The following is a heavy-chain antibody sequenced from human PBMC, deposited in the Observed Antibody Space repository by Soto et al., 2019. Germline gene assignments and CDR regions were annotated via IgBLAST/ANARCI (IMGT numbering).Heavy chain of an antibody. V-gene: IGHV1-2*02. D-gene: IGHD6-19*01. CDR3: ARDRGYSSGAFDI. CDR2: INPNSGGT. J-gene: IGHJ3*02. CDR1: GYTFTDYY. Sequence: ASVKVSCKASGYTFTDYYMHWVRQVPGQGLEWMGWINPNSGGTNYAQKFQGRVTMTRDTSISTAYMELSRLRSDDTAVYYCARDRGYSSGAFDIWGQGTMVTVSS.